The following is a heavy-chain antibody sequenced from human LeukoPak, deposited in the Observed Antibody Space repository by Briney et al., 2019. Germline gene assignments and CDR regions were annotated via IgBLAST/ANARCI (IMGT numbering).Heavy chain of an antibody. Sequence: GGSLRLSCAASGFTFSNAWMSWVRQAPGKGLEWVSVIYSGGSTYYADSVKGRFTISRDNSKNTLYLQMNSLRAEDTAVYYCARGTAAGGGLPYWGQVTLVTVSS. D-gene: IGHD6-13*01. CDR1: GFTFSNAW. CDR2: IYSGGST. V-gene: IGHV3-53*01. J-gene: IGHJ4*02. CDR3: ARGTAAGGGLPY.